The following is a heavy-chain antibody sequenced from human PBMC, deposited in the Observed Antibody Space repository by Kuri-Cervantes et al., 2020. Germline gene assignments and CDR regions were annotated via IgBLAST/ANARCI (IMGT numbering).Heavy chain of an antibody. CDR1: GGSISTYY. Sequence: SETLSLTCTVSGGSISTYYWTWIRQPPGQGLEWVGYIYHTGSTTYNPSLKSRVTISVDASKNQFSLKLSSVTAADTAVYFCAGYTSGSYYKGYFDNWGQGTLVTVSS. CDR3: AGYTSGSYYKGYFDN. J-gene: IGHJ4*02. V-gene: IGHV4-59*08. D-gene: IGHD3-10*01. CDR2: IYHTGST.